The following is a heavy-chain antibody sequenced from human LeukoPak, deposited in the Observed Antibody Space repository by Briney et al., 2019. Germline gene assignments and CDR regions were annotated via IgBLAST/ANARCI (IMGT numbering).Heavy chain of an antibody. V-gene: IGHV1-69*05. D-gene: IGHD6-19*01. Sequence: SVKVSCKASGGTFSSYAISWVRQAPGQGLEWMGGIIPIFGTANYAQKFQGRVTITTDESTSTAYMELSSLRSEDTAVYYCARDDRIAVAGTYWFDPWGQGTLVTVSS. CDR2: IIPIFGTA. CDR3: ARDDRIAVAGTYWFDP. J-gene: IGHJ5*02. CDR1: GGTFSSYA.